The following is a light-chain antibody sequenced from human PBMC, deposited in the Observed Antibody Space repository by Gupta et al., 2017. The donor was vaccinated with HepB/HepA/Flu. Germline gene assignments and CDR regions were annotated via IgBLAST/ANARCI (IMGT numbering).Light chain of an antibody. Sequence: DIQMTQSPSTLSASVGDRVTITCRASQSISSWLAWYQQKPGKAPKLLIYKASTLESGVPSKFSGSGSGTKFTLTISSLQPDDFATYYCQQYNNWSGFGQGTKLQIK. V-gene: IGKV1-5*03. CDR3: QQYNNWSG. CDR1: QSISSW. J-gene: IGKJ2*03. CDR2: KAS.